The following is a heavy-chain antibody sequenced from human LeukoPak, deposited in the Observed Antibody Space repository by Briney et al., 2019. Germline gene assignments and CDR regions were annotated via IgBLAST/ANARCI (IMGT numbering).Heavy chain of an antibody. CDR2: INPNSGGT. D-gene: IGHD2-15*01. CDR1: GYTFTGYC. Sequence: ASVKVSCKASGYTFTGYCMHWVRQATGQGLEWMGWINPNSGGTNYAPKFQGWVTMTRDTSISTAYMELSRLRSDDTAVYDCARGGDIVVVVAATFDYWGQGTLVTVSS. V-gene: IGHV1-2*04. CDR3: ARGGDIVVVVAATFDY. J-gene: IGHJ4*02.